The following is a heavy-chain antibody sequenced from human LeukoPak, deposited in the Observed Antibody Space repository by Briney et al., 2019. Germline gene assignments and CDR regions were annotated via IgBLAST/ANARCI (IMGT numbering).Heavy chain of an antibody. J-gene: IGHJ4*02. V-gene: IGHV4-34*01. Sequence: SETLSLTCSVYGGSFSTYYWGWIRQPPGKGLEWIGEINHSGSTNYNPSLKSRVTISVDTSKTQFSLKLSSVTAADTAVYYCAGRRDGYNQLDYWGQGTLVTVSS. CDR2: INHSGST. CDR3: AGRRDGYNQLDY. D-gene: IGHD5-24*01. CDR1: GGSFSTYY.